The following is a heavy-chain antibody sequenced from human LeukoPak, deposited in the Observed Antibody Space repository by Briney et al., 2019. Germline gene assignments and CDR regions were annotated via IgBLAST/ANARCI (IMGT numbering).Heavy chain of an antibody. Sequence: SETLSLTCAVYGGSFSGYYWSWIRQPPGKGLEWIGEINHSGSTNYNPSLKSRVTISVDTSKNQFSLKLSSVTAADTAVYYCARGVGMVRYYMDVWGKGTTVTVSS. CDR1: GGSFSGYY. CDR3: ARGVGMVRYYMDV. J-gene: IGHJ6*03. CDR2: INHSGST. V-gene: IGHV4-34*01. D-gene: IGHD3-10*01.